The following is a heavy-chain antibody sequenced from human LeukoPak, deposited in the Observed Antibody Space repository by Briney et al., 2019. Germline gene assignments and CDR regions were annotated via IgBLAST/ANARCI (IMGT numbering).Heavy chain of an antibody. CDR3: ARVYDSGSQAYFYYMDV. J-gene: IGHJ6*03. V-gene: IGHV4-39*07. D-gene: IGHD3-10*01. CDR1: GGSISSSSYY. CDR2: IYYSGST. Sequence: PSETLSLTCTVSGGSISSSSYYWGWIRQPPGKGLEWIGSIYYSGSTYYNPSLKSRVTMSVDTSKNQFSLKVSSVTAADTAVYYCARVYDSGSQAYFYYMDVWGEGTTVTISS.